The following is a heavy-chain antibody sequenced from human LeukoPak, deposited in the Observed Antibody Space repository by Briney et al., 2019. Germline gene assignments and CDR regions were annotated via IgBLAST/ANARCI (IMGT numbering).Heavy chain of an antibody. CDR2: IYPGDSDT. D-gene: IGHD2-2*01. CDR1: GYSFTSYW. J-gene: IGHJ6*03. Sequence: AGESLKISCKGSGYSFTSYWIGWVRQMPGKGLEWMGIIYPGDSDTRYSPSFQGQVTISADKSISTAYLQWSSLKASDTAMYYCATGGGYCRSTSCLSMDVWGKGTTVTVSS. V-gene: IGHV5-51*01. CDR3: ATGGGYCRSTSCLSMDV.